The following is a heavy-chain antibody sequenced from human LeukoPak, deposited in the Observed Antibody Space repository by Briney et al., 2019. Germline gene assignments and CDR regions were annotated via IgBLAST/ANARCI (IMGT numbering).Heavy chain of an antibody. CDR1: GFTFSSYG. D-gene: IGHD3-3*01. CDR2: IWYDGSNK. J-gene: IGHJ6*02. Sequence: GGSLRLSCAASGFTFSSYGMHWVRQAPGKGLEWVAVIWYDGSNKYYADSVKGRFTISRDNSKNTLYLQMNSLRAEDTAVYYCARDPLRPFWYYYYGMDVWGQGTTVTVSS. CDR3: ARDPLRPFWYYYYGMDV. V-gene: IGHV3-33*01.